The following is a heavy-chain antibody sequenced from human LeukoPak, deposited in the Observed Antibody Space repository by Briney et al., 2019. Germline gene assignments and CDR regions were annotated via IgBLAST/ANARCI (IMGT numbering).Heavy chain of an antibody. D-gene: IGHD1-26*01. CDR1: GGSFSGYY. CDR2: INHSGST. Sequence: PSETLSLTCAVYGGSFSGYYWSWIRQPPGKGLEWIGEINHSGSTNYNPSLKSRVTISVDTSKNQFSLKLSSVTAADTAVYSCARQLGGSEYFDYWGQGTLVTVSS. V-gene: IGHV4-34*01. J-gene: IGHJ4*02. CDR3: ARQLGGSEYFDY.